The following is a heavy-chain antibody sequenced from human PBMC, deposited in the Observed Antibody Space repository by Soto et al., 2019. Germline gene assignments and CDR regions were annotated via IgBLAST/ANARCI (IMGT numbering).Heavy chain of an antibody. CDR2: IIPIFGTA. CDR1: GGTFSSYA. V-gene: IGHV1-69*01. Sequence: QVQLVQSGAEVKKPGSSVKVSCKASGGTFSSYAISWVRQAPGQGLEWMGGIIPIFGTANYAQKFQGRFTITADESTSTAYMELSSLRSEDTAVYYCASRGSRYYDILTGYRGYFDYWGQGTLVTVSS. J-gene: IGHJ4*02. CDR3: ASRGSRYYDILTGYRGYFDY. D-gene: IGHD3-9*01.